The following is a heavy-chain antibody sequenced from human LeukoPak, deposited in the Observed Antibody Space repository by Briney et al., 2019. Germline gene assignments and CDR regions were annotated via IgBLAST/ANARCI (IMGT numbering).Heavy chain of an antibody. D-gene: IGHD3-10*01. CDR2: IYYSGRT. CDR1: GGSISSSSYY. V-gene: IGHV4-39*07. CDR3: ARDLVLAGSWFGELEGYDAFDI. Sequence: PSETLSLTCTVSGGSISSSSYYWGWIRQPPGKGLEWIGSIYYSGRTYYNPSLKSRVTISVDTSKNQFSLKLSSVTAADTAVYYCARDLVLAGSWFGELEGYDAFDIWGQGTMVTVSS. J-gene: IGHJ3*02.